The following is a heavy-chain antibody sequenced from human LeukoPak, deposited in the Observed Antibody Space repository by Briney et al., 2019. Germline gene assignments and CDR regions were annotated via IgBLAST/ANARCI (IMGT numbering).Heavy chain of an antibody. CDR3: ASPKASSFEPNAFDI. CDR2: ISGSGGST. V-gene: IGHV3-23*01. J-gene: IGHJ3*02. Sequence: GGSLRLSCAASGFTFSSYAMSWVRQAPGKGLEWVSAISGSGGSTYYADSVKGRFTISRDNSKNTLYLQMNSLRAEDTAVYYCASPKASSFEPNAFDIWGQGTMVTVSS. CDR1: GFTFSSYA.